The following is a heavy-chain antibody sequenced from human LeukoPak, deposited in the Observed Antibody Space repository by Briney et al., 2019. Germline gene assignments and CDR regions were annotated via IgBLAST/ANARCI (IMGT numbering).Heavy chain of an antibody. J-gene: IGHJ4*02. D-gene: IGHD6-19*01. CDR2: INSDGSST. CDR3: ARALFTKRRSSGWYESGY. Sequence: GGSLRLSCAASGFTSSSYWMHWVRQAPGKGLVWVSRINSDGSSTSYADSVKGRFTISRDNAKNTLYLQMNSLRAEDTAVYYCARALFTKRRSSGWYESGYWGQGTLVTVSS. CDR1: GFTSSSYW. V-gene: IGHV3-74*01.